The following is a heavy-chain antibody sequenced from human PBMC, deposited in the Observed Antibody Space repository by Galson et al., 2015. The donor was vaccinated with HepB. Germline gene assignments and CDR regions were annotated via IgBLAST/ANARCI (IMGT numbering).Heavy chain of an antibody. CDR2: IKQDGSEK. Sequence: SLRLSCAASGFTFSSYWMSWVRQAPGKGLEWVANIKQDGSEKYYVDSVKGRFTISRDNAKNSLYLQMNSLRAEDTAVYYCARDPGIAAAGTYYWGQGTLVTVSS. D-gene: IGHD6-13*01. J-gene: IGHJ4*02. CDR1: GFTFSSYW. V-gene: IGHV3-7*03. CDR3: ARDPGIAAAGTYY.